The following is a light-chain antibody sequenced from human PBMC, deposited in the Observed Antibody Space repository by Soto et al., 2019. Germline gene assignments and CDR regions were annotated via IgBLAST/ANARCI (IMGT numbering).Light chain of an antibody. CDR2: KGT. Sequence: QSALAQPASVSGSPGQSITISCTGTSSDAGAYDSVSWYQQHPHKAPQVIIYKGTQRPSGVSNRFSGSTSGNAASLTVSGLQADDEADYFCCSSAPESTYVCGTGTKLTVL. CDR3: CSSAPESTYV. V-gene: IGLV2-23*01. CDR1: SSDAGAYDS. J-gene: IGLJ1*01.